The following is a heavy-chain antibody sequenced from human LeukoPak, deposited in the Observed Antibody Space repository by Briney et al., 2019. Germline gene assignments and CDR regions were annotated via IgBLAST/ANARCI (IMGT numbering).Heavy chain of an antibody. CDR1: GGSISSYY. V-gene: IGHV4-59*01. D-gene: IGHD6-6*01. J-gene: IGHJ4*02. CDR3: ARGSPSIAARPSGPIDY. CDR2: IYYSGST. Sequence: SETLSLTCTVSGGSISSYYWSWIRQPPGKGLEWIGYIYYSGSTNYNPSLTSRVTISVDTSKNQFSLKLSSVTAADTAVYYCARGSPSIAARPSGPIDYWGQGTLVTVSS.